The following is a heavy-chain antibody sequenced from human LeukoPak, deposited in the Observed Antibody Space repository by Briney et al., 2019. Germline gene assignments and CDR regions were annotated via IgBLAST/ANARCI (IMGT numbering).Heavy chain of an antibody. Sequence: GASVKVSCKASGYTFTDYYIHWVRQAPGQGLEWLGRINPNTGDTTYAQKFQGRVTMTRDTSVNTAYLGLSRLRSDDTAVYYCARAYSGYTLPFDPWGQGTLVTVSS. J-gene: IGHJ5*02. CDR3: ARAYSGYTLPFDP. D-gene: IGHD3-16*02. V-gene: IGHV1-2*06. CDR2: INPNTGDT. CDR1: GYTFTDYY.